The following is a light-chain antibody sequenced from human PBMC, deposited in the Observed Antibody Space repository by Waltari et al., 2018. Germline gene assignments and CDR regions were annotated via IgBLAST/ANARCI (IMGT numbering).Light chain of an antibody. V-gene: IGKV2-28*01. CDR1: QSLLHRNVNNY. Sequence: DIVMTQSPFSLPVTPGEPASISCRSIQSLLHRNVNNYLDWYLQKPGQSPQLLVYLGSSRASGVPDRFSASGSGTDFTLKISRVEAEDVGVYYCMQSRLALWTFGQGTKVEIK. J-gene: IGKJ1*01. CDR3: MQSRLALWT. CDR2: LGS.